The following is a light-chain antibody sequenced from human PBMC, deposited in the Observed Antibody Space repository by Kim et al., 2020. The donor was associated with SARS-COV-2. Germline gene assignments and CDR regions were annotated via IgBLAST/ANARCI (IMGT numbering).Light chain of an antibody. J-gene: IGLJ2*01. CDR1: SSDVGCYTY. V-gene: IGLV2-14*03. Sequence: GQSITISCTGTSSDVGCYTYVSWYQQHPGKAPKLMIYDVSNRPSGVSNRFSGSKSGNTASLTISGLQAEDEADYYCSSYTSSSTLEFGGGTQLTVL. CDR3: SSYTSSSTLE. CDR2: DVS.